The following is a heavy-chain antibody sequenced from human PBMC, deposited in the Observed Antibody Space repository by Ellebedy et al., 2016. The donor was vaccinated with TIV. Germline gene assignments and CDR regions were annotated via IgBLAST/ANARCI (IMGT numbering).Heavy chain of an antibody. Sequence: SETLSLXCTVSGGSVSSGSYYWSWIRQPPGKGLEWIGYIYYSGSTNYNPSLKSRVTISVDTSKNQFSLKLSSVTAADTAVYYCARESPSGDFWSGYFPEGMDVWGQGTTVTVSS. CDR3: ARESPSGDFWSGYFPEGMDV. J-gene: IGHJ6*02. D-gene: IGHD3-3*01. CDR2: IYYSGST. CDR1: GGSVSSGSYY. V-gene: IGHV4-61*01.